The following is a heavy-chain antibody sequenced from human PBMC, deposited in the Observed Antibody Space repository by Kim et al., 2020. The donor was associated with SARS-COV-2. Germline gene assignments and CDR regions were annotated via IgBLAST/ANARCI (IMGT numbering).Heavy chain of an antibody. D-gene: IGHD3-10*01. CDR2: INHSGST. Sequence: SETLSLTCAVYGGSFSGYYWSWIRQPPGKGLEWIGEINHSGSTNYNPSLKSRVTISVDTSKNQFSLKLSSVTAADTAVYYCARGAMVRGATPLLGYWGQGTLVTVSS. J-gene: IGHJ4*02. V-gene: IGHV4-34*01. CDR1: GGSFSGYY. CDR3: ARGAMVRGATPLLGY.